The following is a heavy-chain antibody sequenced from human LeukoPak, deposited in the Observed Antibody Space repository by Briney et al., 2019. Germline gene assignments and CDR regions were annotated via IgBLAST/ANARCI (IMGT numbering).Heavy chain of an antibody. J-gene: IGHJ4*02. V-gene: IGHV4-59*01. D-gene: IGHD3-22*01. Sequence: SETLSLTCTVSGGSISSNYWSWIRQPPGEGLEWIGYIYYSGSTIYNPSLKSRVTISVDTSKNQFSLKLSSVTAADTAVYYCARRAYSSGYYYFDYWGQGTLVTVSS. CDR1: GGSISSNY. CDR2: IYYSGST. CDR3: ARRAYSSGYYYFDY.